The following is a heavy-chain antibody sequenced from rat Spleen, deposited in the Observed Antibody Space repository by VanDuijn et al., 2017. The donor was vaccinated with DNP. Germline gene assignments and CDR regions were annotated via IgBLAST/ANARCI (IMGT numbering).Heavy chain of an antibody. D-gene: IGHD1-11*01. CDR2: ISYDGSST. Sequence: EVQLVESGGGLVQPGGSLKLSCAASGFIFSDYNMAWVRQAPKKGLEWVATISYDGSSTYYRDSVKGRFTISRDNAKSTLYLQMDTLRSEDTATYYCARDAGGPFDYWGQGVMVTVSS. CDR3: ARDAGGPFDY. V-gene: IGHV5-7*01. J-gene: IGHJ2*01. CDR1: GFIFSDYN.